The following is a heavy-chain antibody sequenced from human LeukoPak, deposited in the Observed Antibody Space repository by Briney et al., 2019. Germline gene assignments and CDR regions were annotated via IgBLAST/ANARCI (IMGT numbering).Heavy chain of an antibody. V-gene: IGHV4-59*01. J-gene: IGHJ3*02. CDR2: IYYSGST. D-gene: IGHD6-13*01. Sequence: PSETLSLTCTVAGGSLSSFYWSWVRQSPGKGLEWVGYIYYSGSTNYNPSLKSRVAISVDTSKNQFSLKLSSVTAADTAVYYCARVVLPPGGAFDIWGQGTMVTVSS. CDR3: ARVVLPPGGAFDI. CDR1: GGSLSSFY.